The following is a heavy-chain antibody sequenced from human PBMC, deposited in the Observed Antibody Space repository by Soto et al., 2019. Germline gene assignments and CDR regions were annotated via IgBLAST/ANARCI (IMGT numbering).Heavy chain of an antibody. J-gene: IGHJ4*02. CDR3: ARLEGLATISYYFDF. V-gene: IGHV4-59*08. D-gene: IGHD5-12*01. CDR2: IYYTGST. CDR1: GGFISNYY. Sequence: SETLSLTCTVSGGFISNYYWNWIRQPPGRRLEWIGYIYYTGSTNYNPSLESRVTISVDTSKNQLSLKLISVTAADTAVYYCARLEGLATISYYFDFWGPGALVTVSS.